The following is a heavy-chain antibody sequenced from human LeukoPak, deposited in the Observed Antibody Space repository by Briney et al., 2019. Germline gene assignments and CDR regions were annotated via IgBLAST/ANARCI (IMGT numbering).Heavy chain of an antibody. J-gene: IGHJ4*02. CDR2: INPNSGGT. Sequence: ASVKVSCKASGYTFTGYYMHWVRQAPGQGLEWMGWINPNSGGTNYAQKFQGWVTMTRDTSISTAYMELSRLRSDDTAVYYCAREMVPGGEANFDYWGQGTLVTVSS. CDR1: GYTFTGYY. V-gene: IGHV1-2*04. CDR3: AREMVPGGEANFDY. D-gene: IGHD2-8*01.